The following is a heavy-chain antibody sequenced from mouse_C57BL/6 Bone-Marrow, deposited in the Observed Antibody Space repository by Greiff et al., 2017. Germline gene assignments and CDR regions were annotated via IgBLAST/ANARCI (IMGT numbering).Heavy chain of an antibody. V-gene: IGHV1-55*01. J-gene: IGHJ2*01. CDR2: IYPGSGST. CDR1: GYTFTSYW. D-gene: IGHD2-2*01. Sequence: QVHVKQPGAELVKPGASVKMSCKASGYTFTSYWITWVKQRPGQGLEWIGDIYPGSGSTNYNEKFKSKATLTVDTSSRTAYMQLSSLTSEDSAVYYCAREEGFYGYYFDYWGQGTTLTVSS. CDR3: AREEGFYGYYFDY.